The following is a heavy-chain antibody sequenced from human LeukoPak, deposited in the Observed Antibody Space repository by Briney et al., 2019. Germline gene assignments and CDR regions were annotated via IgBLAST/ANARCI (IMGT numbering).Heavy chain of an antibody. CDR2: IRHDGSDK. J-gene: IGHJ4*02. D-gene: IGHD3-10*01. CDR3: ANVWRGSGSYYKEDY. V-gene: IGHV3-30*02. Sequence: PGGSLRLSCAASGFTFSSYGIHWVRQAPGKGLEWVSFIRHDGSDKYYADSVKGRFTISRDNSKNTLYLQMNGLRAEDTAVYYCANVWRGSGSYYKEDYWGQGTLVTVSS. CDR1: GFTFSSYG.